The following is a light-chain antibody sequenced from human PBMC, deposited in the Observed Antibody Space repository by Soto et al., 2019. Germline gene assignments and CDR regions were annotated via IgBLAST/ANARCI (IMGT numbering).Light chain of an antibody. V-gene: IGKV3-11*01. Sequence: EIVLTQSPATLSLSPGERATLSCRARQSVSSYLAWYQQKPGQAPRLLIYDASNRATSIPARFSGSGSGTDFNLTISSLEPEDFAVYYCQQRSNWPLLTFGGGTKVEIK. CDR2: DAS. CDR1: QSVSSY. J-gene: IGKJ4*01. CDR3: QQRSNWPLLT.